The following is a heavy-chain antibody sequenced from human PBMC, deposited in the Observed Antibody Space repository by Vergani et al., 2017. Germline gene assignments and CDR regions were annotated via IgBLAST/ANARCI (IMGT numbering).Heavy chain of an antibody. CDR1: GGSIRSTFYY. D-gene: IGHD6-6*01. CDR2: IYYSGST. Sequence: QLQLQESDPGLVKPSETLSLTCTVSGGSIRSTFYYWGWIHQPPGKGLEWIGTIYYSGSTYYNPSLKSRVTISVDTSKNQFSLKLSSVTAADTAVYYCARGYSTASGWFDPWGQGTLVTVSS. J-gene: IGHJ5*02. CDR3: ARGYSTASGWFDP. V-gene: IGHV4-39*07.